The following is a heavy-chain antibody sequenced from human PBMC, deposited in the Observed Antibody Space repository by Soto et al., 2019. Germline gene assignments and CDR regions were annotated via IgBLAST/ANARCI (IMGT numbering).Heavy chain of an antibody. CDR1: GGSISSYY. CDR2: SCYTGNT. V-gene: IGHV4-59*01. J-gene: IGHJ6*02. D-gene: IGHD3-10*01. CDR3: XXXXMIRGAHYYFGMDV. Sequence: QVQLQESGPGLVKPSETLSLTCTVSGGSISSYYWSWIRQPPGKGLEWIGYSCYTGNTNYSPSLKSRLTISVDTSTNEFSLRLSSVTAADTAVYYCXXXXMIRGAHYYFGMDVWGQGTTVTVSS.